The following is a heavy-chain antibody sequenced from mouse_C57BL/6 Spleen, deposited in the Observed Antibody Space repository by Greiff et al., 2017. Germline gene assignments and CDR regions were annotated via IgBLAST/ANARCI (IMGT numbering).Heavy chain of an antibody. CDR1: GFTFSSYG. Sequence: EVQLQESGGDLVKPGGSLKLSCAASGFTFSSYGMSWVRQTPDKRLEWVATISSGGSYAYYPDSVKGRFTISRDNAKNTLYLQMSSLKSEDTAMYYCARGENFDYWGQGTTLTVSS. V-gene: IGHV5-6*01. CDR2: ISSGGSYA. J-gene: IGHJ2*01. CDR3: ARGENFDY.